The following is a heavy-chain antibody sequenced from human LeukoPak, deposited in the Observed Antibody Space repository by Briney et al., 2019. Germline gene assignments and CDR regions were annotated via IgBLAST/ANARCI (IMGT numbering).Heavy chain of an antibody. CDR1: GYTFTAYY. Sequence: GASVKVSCKASGYTFTAYYMHWVRQAPGQGLEWMGRINPNSGGTKYAQKFQGRVTMTRDTSISTAYMELSRLRSDDTAVYYCARGGPYGDYAYYYYLDVWGKGTTVTVSS. J-gene: IGHJ6*03. D-gene: IGHD4-17*01. V-gene: IGHV1-2*06. CDR3: ARGGPYGDYAYYYYLDV. CDR2: INPNSGGT.